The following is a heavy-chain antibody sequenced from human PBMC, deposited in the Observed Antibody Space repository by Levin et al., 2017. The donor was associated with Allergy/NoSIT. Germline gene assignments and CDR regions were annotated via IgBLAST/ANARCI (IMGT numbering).Heavy chain of an antibody. J-gene: IGHJ4*02. CDR2: ISYDGGNK. CDR3: TKDWGIRGADYYFDS. V-gene: IGHV3-30*18. Sequence: SCAASAFTFSSYAMHWVRQAPGKGLEWVAVISYDGGNKYYADSVKGRFTISRDNSNNTLYLQMNSLRTEDTAVYYCTKDWGIRGADYYFDSWGQGTLVSVSS. CDR1: AFTFSSYA. D-gene: IGHD3-10*01.